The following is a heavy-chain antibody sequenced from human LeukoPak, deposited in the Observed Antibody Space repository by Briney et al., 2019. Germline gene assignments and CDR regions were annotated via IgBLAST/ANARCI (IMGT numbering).Heavy chain of an antibody. Sequence: SETLSLTCTVSGGSISSSSYYWGWIRQPPGKGLEWIGYIYYSGSTYYNPSLKSRVTISVDTSKNQFSLKLSSVTAADTAVYYCARVKGYYGSSGLTEMYYFDYWGQGTLVTVSS. J-gene: IGHJ4*02. CDR2: IYYSGST. V-gene: IGHV4-30-4*08. D-gene: IGHD3-22*01. CDR3: ARVKGYYGSSGLTEMYYFDY. CDR1: GGSISSSSYY.